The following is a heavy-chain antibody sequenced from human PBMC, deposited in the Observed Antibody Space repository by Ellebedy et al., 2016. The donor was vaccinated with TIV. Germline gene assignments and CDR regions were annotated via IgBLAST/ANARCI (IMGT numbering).Heavy chain of an antibody. Sequence: GESLKISCKGFGYSFPTYWIAWVRQMPGKGLEWMGIISPSDSHTRYSPSFQGQVTISVDKSISTAYLQLSSLTASDTAMYYCALLYTGYDSDHYYYHGLDVWGQGTTVTVSS. D-gene: IGHD5-12*01. CDR2: ISPSDSHT. CDR3: ALLYTGYDSDHYYYHGLDV. CDR1: GYSFPTYW. V-gene: IGHV5-51*01. J-gene: IGHJ6*02.